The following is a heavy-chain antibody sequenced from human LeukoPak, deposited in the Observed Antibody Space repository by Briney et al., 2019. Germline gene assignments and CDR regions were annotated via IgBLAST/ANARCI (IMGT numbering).Heavy chain of an antibody. CDR2: ISGSGGST. V-gene: IGHV3-23*01. D-gene: IGHD2-2*01. CDR3: AKDGAGSQSYCSSTSCYVDY. CDR1: GFTFSSYA. Sequence: GGSLRLSCAASGFTFSSYAMSWVRQAPGKGLEWVSAISGSGGSTYYADSVKGRFTISRDNSKNTLYLQMNSLRAEDTAVYYCAKDGAGSQSYCSSTSCYVDYWGQGTLVTVSS. J-gene: IGHJ4*02.